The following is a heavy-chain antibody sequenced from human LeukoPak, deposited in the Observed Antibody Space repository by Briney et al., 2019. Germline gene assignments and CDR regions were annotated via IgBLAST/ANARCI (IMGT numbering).Heavy chain of an antibody. CDR2: IYTGGNT. D-gene: IGHD3-10*01. CDR3: ASGSRAYYYCGMDV. J-gene: IGHJ6*02. V-gene: IGHV3-66*01. CDR1: GFTVSSNY. Sequence: GGSLRLSCAGSGFTVSSNYMSWVRQAPGKGLEWVSVIYTGGNTYYADSVKGRFTISRDNSKNTLYLQMNSLRAEDTAVYYCASGSRAYYYCGMDVWGQGTTVTVSS.